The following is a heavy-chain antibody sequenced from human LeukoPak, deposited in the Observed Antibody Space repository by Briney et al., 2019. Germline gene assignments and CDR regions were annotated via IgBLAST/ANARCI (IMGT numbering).Heavy chain of an antibody. CDR3: ATDFCPPKVARPCCFDP. CDR2: VNPNSGNT. Sequence: ASVKVTCKASGYTFTSYDVNWVRQATGQGLEWMGWVNPNSGNTGYAQKFQGRVTMTRDTSISTFYMELSSLRSEDTAVYYCATDFCPPKVARPCCFDPWGQGTLVTVSS. D-gene: IGHD6-6*01. J-gene: IGHJ5*02. CDR1: GYTFTSYD. V-gene: IGHV1-8*01.